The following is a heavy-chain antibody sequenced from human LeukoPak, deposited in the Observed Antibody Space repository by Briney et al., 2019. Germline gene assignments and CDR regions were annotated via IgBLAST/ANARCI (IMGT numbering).Heavy chain of an antibody. J-gene: IGHJ3*02. D-gene: IGHD6-13*01. V-gene: IGHV3-20*04. CDR2: FNWSGGST. CDR1: GFTFDEYC. Sequence: GGSLRLSCAASGFTFDEYCIGWVRQVPGKGLEWVSGFNWSGGSTGYAGSVKGRFTLPRDNVKNSLLLQMNRLRAEDTALYYCARDSGYSSSWYDAFDIWGQGTMVTVSS. CDR3: ARDSGYSSSWYDAFDI.